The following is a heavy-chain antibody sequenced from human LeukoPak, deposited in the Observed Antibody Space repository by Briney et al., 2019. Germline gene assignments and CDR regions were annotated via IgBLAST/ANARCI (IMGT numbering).Heavy chain of an antibody. D-gene: IGHD3-10*01. CDR3: ARDGEYGSGSYSTDYFDY. CDR1: GYTFTGYY. Sequence: ASVKVSCEASGYTFTGYYMHWVRQAPGQGLEWMGWINPNSGGTNYAQKFQGRVTMNRDTYISTAYMELSRLRSDDTAVYYCARDGEYGSGSYSTDYFDYWGQGTLVTVSS. J-gene: IGHJ4*02. V-gene: IGHV1-2*02. CDR2: INPNSGGT.